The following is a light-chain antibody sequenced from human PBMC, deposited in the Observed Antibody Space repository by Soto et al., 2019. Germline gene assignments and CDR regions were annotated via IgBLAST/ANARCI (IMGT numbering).Light chain of an antibody. CDR1: SSDIGVYNY. CDR3: SSYTSSGTVL. V-gene: IGLV2-14*01. J-gene: IGLJ2*01. CDR2: EVS. Sequence: QSALTQPASVSGSPGQSITISCTGTSSDIGVYNYVSWYQQHPGKAPKLMIYEVSNRPSGVSNRFSGSKSGNMASLTISGLQAEDEADYYCSSYTSSGTVLFGGGTKLTVL.